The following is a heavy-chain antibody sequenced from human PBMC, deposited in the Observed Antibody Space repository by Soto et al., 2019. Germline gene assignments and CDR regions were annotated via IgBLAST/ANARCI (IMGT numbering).Heavy chain of an antibody. CDR1: GFTFSSYS. J-gene: IGHJ4*02. Sequence: EVQLVESGGGLVKPGGSLRLSCAASGFTFSSYSMNWVRQAPGKGLEWVSSISSSSSYIYYADSVKGRFTISRDNAKNSLYLQMNSLRAEDTAVYYCARDRHYYGSGSYYNPSYFDYWGQGTLVTVSS. D-gene: IGHD3-10*01. V-gene: IGHV3-21*01. CDR3: ARDRHYYGSGSYYNPSYFDY. CDR2: ISSSSSYI.